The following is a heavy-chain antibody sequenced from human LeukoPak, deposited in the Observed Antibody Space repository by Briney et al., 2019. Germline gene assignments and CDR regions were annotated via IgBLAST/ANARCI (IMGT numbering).Heavy chain of an antibody. CDR3: ARDRGGVSPRSVGLDV. D-gene: IGHD1-26*01. V-gene: IGHV4-4*02. J-gene: IGHJ6*04. CDR1: GGSISSSNW. Sequence: SETLSLTCAVSGGSISSSNWWSWVRQPPGKGLEWIGEIYHSGSTNYNPSLKSRVTISVDKSKNQFSLKLSSVTAADTAVYYCARDRGGVSPRSVGLDVWGKGTTVTVSS. CDR2: IYHSGST.